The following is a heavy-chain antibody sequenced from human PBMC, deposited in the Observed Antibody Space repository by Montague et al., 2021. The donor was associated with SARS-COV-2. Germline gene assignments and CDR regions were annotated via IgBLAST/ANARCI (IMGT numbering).Heavy chain of an antibody. V-gene: IGHV4-59*01. J-gene: IGHJ4*02. D-gene: IGHD3-3*01. Sequence: SETLSLTCTISGGSMRRYYWTWIRQLPGKELEWIGSIYDSGGARYNPSLKSRVSISVDASKNQISLRVTSVTAADTAVYFCARRGTGNYEILDYWGQGILVTVSS. CDR2: IYDSGGA. CDR1: GGSMRRYY. CDR3: ARRGTGNYEILDY.